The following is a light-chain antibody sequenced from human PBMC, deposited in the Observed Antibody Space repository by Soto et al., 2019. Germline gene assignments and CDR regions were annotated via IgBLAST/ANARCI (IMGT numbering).Light chain of an antibody. CDR2: VNSDASH. Sequence: QPVLIHPPPASASLGASVKLTRTLSGGHINYAIAWHQQHPQMGPRYLMTVNSDASHKKGDGIPDRFSGSSSGAERYLTISSLQSEDEAVYYCQTWGSGIHVVFGGGTK. CDR3: QTWGSGIHVV. J-gene: IGLJ2*01. V-gene: IGLV4-69*01. CDR1: GGHINYA.